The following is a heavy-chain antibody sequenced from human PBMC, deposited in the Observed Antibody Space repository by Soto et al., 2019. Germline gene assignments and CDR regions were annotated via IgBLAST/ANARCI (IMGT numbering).Heavy chain of an antibody. CDR3: AQVGDTDMVTGPPGH. Sequence: EVQLVESGGGLVKPGGSLRLSCAASGFTFSSYSMNWVRQAPGKGLEWVSSISSSSSYIYYADSVKGRFTISRDNAKNSLYLQMNSLRAEDTAVYYCAQVGDTDMVTGPPGHWGQGTLVTVSS. CDR2: ISSSSSYI. V-gene: IGHV3-21*01. J-gene: IGHJ4*02. D-gene: IGHD5-18*01. CDR1: GFTFSSYS.